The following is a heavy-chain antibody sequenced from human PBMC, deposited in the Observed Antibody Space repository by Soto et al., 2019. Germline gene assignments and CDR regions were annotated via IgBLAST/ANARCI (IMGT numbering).Heavy chain of an antibody. J-gene: IGHJ6*02. CDR3: ARAAGIMERGVYGLDV. CDR2: ISGSGGST. CDR1: GFTFSSYA. V-gene: IGHV3-23*01. D-gene: IGHD3-10*01. Sequence: PGGSLRLSCAASGFTFSSYAMSWVRQAPGKGLEWVSTISGSGGSTYSADSVKGRFAISRDNSKNTRYLQMNSLRAEDTAVYYCARAAGIMERGVYGLDVWGQGTTVTVSS.